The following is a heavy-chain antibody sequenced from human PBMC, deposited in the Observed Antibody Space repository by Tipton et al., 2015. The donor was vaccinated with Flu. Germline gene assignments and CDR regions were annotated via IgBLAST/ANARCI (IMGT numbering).Heavy chain of an antibody. V-gene: IGHV4-34*01. CDR1: GGSFSGYY. J-gene: IGHJ4*02. Sequence: TLSLTCAVYGGSFSGYYWSWIRQPPGKGLEWIGEINHSGSTNYNPSLKSRVTISVDTSKNQFSLKLSSVNAADTAVYYCARHGSYYFDYWGQGTLVTVSS. D-gene: IGHD2-15*01. CDR3: ARHGSYYFDY. CDR2: INHSGST.